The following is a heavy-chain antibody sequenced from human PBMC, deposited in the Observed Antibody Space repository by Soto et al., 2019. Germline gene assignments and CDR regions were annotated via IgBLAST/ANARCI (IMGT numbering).Heavy chain of an antibody. Sequence: QVQLVESGGGVVQPGRSLRLSCAASGFTFSSYAMHWVRQAPGKGLEWVAVISFDGGNKYYADSVKGRFTISRDNSKNTLYLQMNSLRAEDTAVYFCARSPIPARPAWFDPCGQGTLVTVSA. J-gene: IGHJ5*02. V-gene: IGHV3-30-3*01. CDR2: ISFDGGNK. CDR3: ARSPIPARPAWFDP. CDR1: GFTFSSYA. D-gene: IGHD6-6*01.